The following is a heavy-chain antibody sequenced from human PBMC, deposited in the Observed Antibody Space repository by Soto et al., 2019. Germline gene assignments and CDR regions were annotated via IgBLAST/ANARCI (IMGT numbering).Heavy chain of an antibody. V-gene: IGHV1-18*04. CDR2: ISAYNGNT. J-gene: IGHJ5*02. Sequence: ASVKVSCKASGYTFSSYSISWVRQAPGQGLEWMGWISAYNGNTKYEQKFQGRVTMTTNTYTSTAYMELRSLRSDDTAVYYCARVATLTGYAWFDPWGQGTLVPVSS. D-gene: IGHD1-20*01. CDR3: ARVATLTGYAWFDP. CDR1: GYTFSSYS.